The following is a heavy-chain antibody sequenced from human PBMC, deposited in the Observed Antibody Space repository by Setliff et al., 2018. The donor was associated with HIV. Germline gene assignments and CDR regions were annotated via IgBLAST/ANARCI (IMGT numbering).Heavy chain of an antibody. CDR1: GGTFSSYA. V-gene: IGHV1-69*05. CDR2: IIPIFGTA. CDR3: ARGSCSGCYLSDY. Sequence: SVKVSCKASGGTFSSYAISWVRQAPGQGLEWMGGIIPIFGTANYAQKFQGRVTITRDTSANTAYMELSSLRSEDTAVYYCARGSCSGCYLSDYWGLGTLVTVS. J-gene: IGHJ4*02. D-gene: IGHD6-19*01.